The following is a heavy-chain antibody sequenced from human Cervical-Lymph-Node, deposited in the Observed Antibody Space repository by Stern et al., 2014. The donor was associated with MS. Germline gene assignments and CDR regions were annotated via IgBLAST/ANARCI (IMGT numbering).Heavy chain of an antibody. V-gene: IGHV4-59*02. D-gene: IGHD1-26*01. CDR1: GGSVSSKY. CDR2: IYSDGST. CDR3: ARVTGRGTRQNWFDS. Sequence: QLQLQESGPGVVKPSETVSLTCAVSGGSVSSKYWNWIRQPPGKGLEWIGDIYSDGSTNYYLSFKSRGVISLYTSTNQFSLSLTSMTAADTAVYNCARVTGRGTRQNWFDSWGQGTLVTVSS. J-gene: IGHJ5*01.